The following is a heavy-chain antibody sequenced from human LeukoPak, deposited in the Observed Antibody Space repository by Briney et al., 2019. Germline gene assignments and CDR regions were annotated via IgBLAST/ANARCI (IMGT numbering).Heavy chain of an antibody. CDR3: ARVDLSYDILTGYATHDAFDI. CDR2: IYYSGST. CDR1: GGSFSGYY. D-gene: IGHD3-9*01. Sequence: ASETLSLTCAVYGGSFSGYYWGWIRQPPGKGLEWIGSIYYSGSTYYNPSLKSRVTISVDTSKNQFSLKLSSVTAADTAVYYCARVDLSYDILTGYATHDAFDIWGQGTMVTVSS. J-gene: IGHJ3*02. V-gene: IGHV4-34*01.